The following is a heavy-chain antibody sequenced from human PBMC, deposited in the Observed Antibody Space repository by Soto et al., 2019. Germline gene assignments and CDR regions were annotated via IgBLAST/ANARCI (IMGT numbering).Heavy chain of an antibody. CDR3: AKDLYSSDWFNFFDS. CDR1: GFSFSTTG. CDR2: ISHDGGAV. V-gene: IGHV3-30*18. Sequence: QVQLVESGGGVVQPGRSLRLSCAASGFSFSTTGMHWVRQAPGKGLEWVAMISHDGGAVHFADSVKGRFTISRDDSTNTLSLQMNSLRHEDTAVYYCAKDLYSSDWFNFFDSWGQGSLVTVSS. D-gene: IGHD6-19*01. J-gene: IGHJ5*01.